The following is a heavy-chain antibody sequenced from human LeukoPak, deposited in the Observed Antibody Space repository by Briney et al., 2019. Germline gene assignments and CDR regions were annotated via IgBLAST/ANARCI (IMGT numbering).Heavy chain of an antibody. CDR1: GFTFSSYA. Sequence: GGSLRLSCAASGFTFSSYAMSWVRQAPGKGLEWVSAISGSGGSTYYADSVKGRSTISRDNSKNTLYLQMNSLRAEDTAVYYCAKDRSAGTGYLDYWGQGTLVTVSS. J-gene: IGHJ4*02. D-gene: IGHD6-13*01. V-gene: IGHV3-23*01. CDR3: AKDRSAGTGYLDY. CDR2: ISGSGGST.